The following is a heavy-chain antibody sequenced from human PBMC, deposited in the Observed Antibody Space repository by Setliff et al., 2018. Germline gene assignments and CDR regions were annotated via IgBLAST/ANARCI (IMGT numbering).Heavy chain of an antibody. V-gene: IGHV1-3*01. CDR2: INAGNGDT. J-gene: IGHJ3*02. CDR3: ARDYGASDGFDI. D-gene: IGHD4-17*01. Sequence: ASVKVSCKASGYTFANYGLHWVRQAPGQRLEWMGWINAGNGDTKFSQKFQDRVILTTDTSTTTVYMELRSLRSDDTAVYYCARDYGASDGFDIWGQGTMVTVSS. CDR1: GYTFANYG.